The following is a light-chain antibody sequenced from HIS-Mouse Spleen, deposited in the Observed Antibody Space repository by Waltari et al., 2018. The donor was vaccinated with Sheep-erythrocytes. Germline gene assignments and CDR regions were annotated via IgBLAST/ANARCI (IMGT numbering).Light chain of an antibody. CDR2: DVS. CDR1: SSDVGGYNY. Sequence: QSALTQPASVSGSAGQSITISCTGTSSDVGGYNYFTRYQQHPGKAPKLMIYDVSNPPSGVSNRFSGSKSGNTASLTISGLQAEDEADYYCSSYTSSSTWVFGGGTKLTVL. V-gene: IGLV2-14*03. CDR3: SSYTSSSTWV. J-gene: IGLJ3*02.